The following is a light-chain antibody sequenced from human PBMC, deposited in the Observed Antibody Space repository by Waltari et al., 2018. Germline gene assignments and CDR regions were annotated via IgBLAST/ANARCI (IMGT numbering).Light chain of an antibody. Sequence: DIVMTQSPDSLAVSLGERATINCKSSQSVLYSSNNKNYLAWYHQKPGQPPKLLIYWASTRAAVVPDRFSGSGSGTDFTLTISSLQAEDVAVYYCQQYYSTPRTFGQGTKVEIK. V-gene: IGKV4-1*01. CDR3: QQYYSTPRT. CDR1: QSVLYSSNNKNY. J-gene: IGKJ1*01. CDR2: WAS.